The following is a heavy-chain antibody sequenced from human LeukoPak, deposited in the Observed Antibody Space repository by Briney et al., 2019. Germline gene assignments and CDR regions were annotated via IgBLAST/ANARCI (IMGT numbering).Heavy chain of an antibody. V-gene: IGHV3-7*03. D-gene: IGHD4-17*01. CDR3: AKDMTTVTYGMDV. CDR1: GFTFSNAW. Sequence: PGGSLRLSCAASGFTFSNAWMGWVRQAPGKGLEWVANIQQGGSHKYYVDSVQGRFTISRDNAKNSLYLQMNSLRAEDTALYYCAKDMTTVTYGMDVWGQGTTVTVSS. CDR2: IQQGGSHK. J-gene: IGHJ6*02.